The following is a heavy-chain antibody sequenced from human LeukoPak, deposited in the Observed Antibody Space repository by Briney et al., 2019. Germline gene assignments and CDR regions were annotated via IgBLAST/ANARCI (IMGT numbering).Heavy chain of an antibody. V-gene: IGHV4-34*01. Sequence: SETLSLTCAVYGGSFSGYYWSWIRQPPGKGLEWIGEINHSGSTNYNPSLKSRVTISVDTSKNQFSLKLSSVTAADTAVYYCARVSMIVVVRVFDYWGQGTLVTVSS. CDR1: GGSFSGYY. D-gene: IGHD3-22*01. CDR3: ARVSMIVVVRVFDY. J-gene: IGHJ4*02. CDR2: INHSGST.